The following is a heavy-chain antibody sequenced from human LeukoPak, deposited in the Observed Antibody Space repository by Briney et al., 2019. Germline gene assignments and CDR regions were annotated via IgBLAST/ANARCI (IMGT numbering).Heavy chain of an antibody. D-gene: IGHD3-3*01. CDR3: AKANVFGVVDYFDY. CDR1: GFTFSSYA. Sequence: PGGSLRLPCAASGFTFSSYAMNWVRQAPGKGLQWVSSISGSGGSTYYADSVKGRFTISKDNSKNTLYLQMNSLRAEDTAVYYCAKANVFGVVDYFDYWGQGTLVTVSS. CDR2: ISGSGGST. V-gene: IGHV3-23*01. J-gene: IGHJ4*02.